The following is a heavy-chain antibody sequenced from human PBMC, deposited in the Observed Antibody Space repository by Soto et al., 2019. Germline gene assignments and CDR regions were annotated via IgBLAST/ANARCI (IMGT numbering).Heavy chain of an antibody. CDR1: GFTFTNVA. V-gene: IGHV3-23*01. D-gene: IGHD1-1*01. CDR3: AKLYWNPRYFDY. Sequence: XGSLSLSCAASGFTFTNVAMTWVRQAPGKGLELVSTITDSGGSTDYADSVKGRFTISRDNSKSTLYLQMNNLRADDTAVYYCAKLYWNPRYFDYWGQGARVTVSS. CDR2: ITDSGGST. J-gene: IGHJ4*02.